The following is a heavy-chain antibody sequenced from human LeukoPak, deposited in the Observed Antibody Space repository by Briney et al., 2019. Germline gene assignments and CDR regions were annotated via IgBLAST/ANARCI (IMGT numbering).Heavy chain of an antibody. J-gene: IGHJ4*02. Sequence: KPSEALSLTCRVSGGPITNYYWNWIRQPPGKGLEWIGYIYNNGSTDYNPSFKSRVTMSVDTSKNQFSLKLSSVTAADTAVYYCARFLHPSVVIFDYWGQGTLVTVSS. CDR3: ARFLHPSVVIFDY. V-gene: IGHV4-59*08. CDR1: GGPITNYY. D-gene: IGHD2-21*01. CDR2: IYNNGST.